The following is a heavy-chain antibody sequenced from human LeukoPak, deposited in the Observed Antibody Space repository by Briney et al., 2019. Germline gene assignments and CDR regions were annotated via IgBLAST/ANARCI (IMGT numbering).Heavy chain of an antibody. D-gene: IGHD2-21*02. CDR2: INTYKGNT. J-gene: IGHJ5*02. CDR1: GYTFTDFG. Sequence: GASVKVSYKASGYTFTDFGISWVRQAPGQGLEWMGWINTYKGNTNYAQKFQGRFTMTIDTSTRTAYMVLRSLRSDDTAIYYCVRDQRVGVTAFYRPFDPWGQGTSVTVSS. CDR3: VRDQRVGVTAFYRPFDP. V-gene: IGHV1-18*01.